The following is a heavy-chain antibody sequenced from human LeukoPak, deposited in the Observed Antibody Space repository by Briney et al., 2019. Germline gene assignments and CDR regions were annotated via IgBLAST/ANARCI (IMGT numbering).Heavy chain of an antibody. Sequence: GGSLRLSCAASGFTFSSCEMNWVRQAPGKGLEWVSYISRSGSTIYYADSVKGRFTISRDNAKNSLYLQMNSLRAEDTAVYHCARDDCPGPYCGMDVWGQGTTVTVSS. J-gene: IGHJ6*02. CDR1: GFTFSSCE. CDR3: ARDDCPGPYCGMDV. CDR2: ISRSGSTI. V-gene: IGHV3-48*03. D-gene: IGHD2-21*02.